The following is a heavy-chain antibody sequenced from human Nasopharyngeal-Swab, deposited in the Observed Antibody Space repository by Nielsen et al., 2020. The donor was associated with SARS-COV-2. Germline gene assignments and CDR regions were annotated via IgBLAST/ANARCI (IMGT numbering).Heavy chain of an antibody. D-gene: IGHD3-3*01. CDR1: GGSISSSSYY. CDR2: IYYSGST. V-gene: IGHV4-39*01. J-gene: IGHJ4*02. CDR3: ARQLTSITIFGVVTRAFDY. Sequence: GSLRLSCTVSGGSISSSSYYWGWIRQPPGKGLEWIGSIYYSGSTYYNPSLKSPFTISVATSKNQFSLKLSSVTAADTAVYYCARQLTSITIFGVVTRAFDYWGQGTLVTVSS.